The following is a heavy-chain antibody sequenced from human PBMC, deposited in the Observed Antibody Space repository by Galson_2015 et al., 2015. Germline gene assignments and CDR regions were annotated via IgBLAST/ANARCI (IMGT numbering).Heavy chain of an antibody. CDR3: ARGVSGWYMYFDY. V-gene: IGHV3-48*02. J-gene: IGHJ4*02. CDR1: GFTFSSYS. D-gene: IGHD6-19*01. CDR2: ISSSSSTI. Sequence: SLRLSCAASGFTFSSYSMNWVRQAPGKGLEWVSYISSSSSTIYYADSVKGRFTISRDNAKNSLYLQMNSLRDEDTAVYYCARGVSGWYMYFDYWGQGTLVTVSS.